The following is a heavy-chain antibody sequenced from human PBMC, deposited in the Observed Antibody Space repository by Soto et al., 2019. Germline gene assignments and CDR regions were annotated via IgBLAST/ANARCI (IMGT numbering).Heavy chain of an antibody. D-gene: IGHD3-22*01. CDR2: ISGSGGST. J-gene: IGHJ4*02. CDR1: GFTFSSYA. Sequence: GGSLRLSCAASGFTFSSYAMSWVRQAPGKGLEWVSAISGSGGSTYYADSVKGRFTISRDNSKNTLYLQMNSLRAEDTAVYYFAKHAGSSGYSRYFDYWGQGTLVTVSS. CDR3: AKHAGSSGYSRYFDY. V-gene: IGHV3-23*01.